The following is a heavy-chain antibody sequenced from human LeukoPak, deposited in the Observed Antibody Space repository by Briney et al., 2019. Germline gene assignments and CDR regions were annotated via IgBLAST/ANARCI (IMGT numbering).Heavy chain of an antibody. CDR1: GLTVSNNY. Sequence: GGSLRLSCAASGLTVSNNYMSWVRQAPGKGLEWVSAIYTSGHMVYADSVKGRFIISKNNSNNTLYLQLNSLRAEDTAIYYCARSGFWDAYSYYYMDVWGKGTTVTVSS. CDR3: ARSGFWDAYSYYYMDV. V-gene: IGHV3-53*01. CDR2: IYTSGHM. D-gene: IGHD3-16*01. J-gene: IGHJ6*03.